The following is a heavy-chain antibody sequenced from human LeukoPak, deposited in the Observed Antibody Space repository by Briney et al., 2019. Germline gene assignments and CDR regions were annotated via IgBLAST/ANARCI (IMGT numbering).Heavy chain of an antibody. Sequence: GGSLRLSCAASGFTFSSYWMSWVRQAPGKGLEWVANIKQDGSEKYYVDSVKGRFTISRDNARNSLYLQMNSLRAEDTAVYYCASDKYVAPFDSWGQGTLVTVSS. V-gene: IGHV3-7*01. J-gene: IGHJ4*02. CDR3: ASDKYVAPFDS. CDR1: GFTFSSYW. CDR2: IKQDGSEK. D-gene: IGHD3-16*01.